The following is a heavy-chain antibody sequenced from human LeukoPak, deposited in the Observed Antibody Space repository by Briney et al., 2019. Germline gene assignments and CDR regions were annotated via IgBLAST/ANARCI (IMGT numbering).Heavy chain of an antibody. J-gene: IGHJ4*02. CDR2: ISSSSSTI. Sequence: AGGSLRLSCAASGFTFSSYSMNWVRQAPGKGLEWVSYISSSSSTIYYADSVKGRFTISRDNAKNSLYLQMNSLRAEDTAVYYCASGSSRGSSWSLTVDYWGQGTLVTVSS. V-gene: IGHV3-48*01. CDR1: GFTFSSYS. CDR3: ASGSSRGSSWSLTVDY. D-gene: IGHD6-6*01.